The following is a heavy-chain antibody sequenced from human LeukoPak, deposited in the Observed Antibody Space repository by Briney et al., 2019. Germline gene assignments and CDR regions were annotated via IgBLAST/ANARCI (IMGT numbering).Heavy chain of an antibody. V-gene: IGHV3-7*04. CDR1: RFTFSNYW. CDR3: GRQYCSGGSCYSAFDV. CDR2: IKEDGSEK. D-gene: IGHD2-15*01. J-gene: IGHJ3*01. Sequence: PAGSLPLSCAASRFTFSNYWMIWVRQAPGKGLEWVANIKEDGSEKYYVGSVKGQFTISRDNAKNSLYLQMNSLRDEDTAVYYCGRQYCSGGSCYSAFDVWVQGTMVTVSS.